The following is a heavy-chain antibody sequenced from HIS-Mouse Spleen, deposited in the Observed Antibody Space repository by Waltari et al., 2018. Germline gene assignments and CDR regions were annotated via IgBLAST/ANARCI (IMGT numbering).Heavy chain of an antibody. J-gene: IGHJ4*02. CDR3: ARDPRWNDGIDY. D-gene: IGHD1-1*01. V-gene: IGHV4-39*07. CDR2: IYYSGMT. Sequence: QLQLQESGPGLVKPSVTLSLPCTVSGGSISSSRYYWGWIRQPPGKGLEVIWGIYYSGMTYYNPSIKSRVTISVDTSKNQFSLKLSSVTAADTAVYYCARDPRWNDGIDYWGQGTLVTVSS. CDR1: GGSISSSRYY.